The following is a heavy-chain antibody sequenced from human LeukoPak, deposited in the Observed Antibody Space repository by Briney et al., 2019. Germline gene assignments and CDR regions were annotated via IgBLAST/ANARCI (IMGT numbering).Heavy chain of an antibody. Sequence: GGSLRLSCAASGFTFSSYAMHWVRQAPGKGLERVAVISYDGSNKYYADSVKGRFTISRDNSKNTLYLQMNSLGAEDTAVYYCAKSGLNRFDYWGQGTLVTVSS. D-gene: IGHD2-15*01. CDR1: GFTFSSYA. CDR3: AKSGLNRFDY. J-gene: IGHJ4*02. V-gene: IGHV3-30*04. CDR2: ISYDGSNK.